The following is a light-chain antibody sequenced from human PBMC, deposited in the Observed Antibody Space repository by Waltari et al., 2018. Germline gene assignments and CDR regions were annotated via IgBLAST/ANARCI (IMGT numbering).Light chain of an antibody. CDR2: GAS. J-gene: IGKJ1*01. CDR1: QSVRNN. V-gene: IGKV3-15*01. Sequence: EIVMTQSPATLSVSPGERATLPCRASQSVRNNLVWYQQKPGQAPRLLIYGASTRVTGIPARFSGNGSGTEFTLTISSLQSEDFAVYYCQQYNNWPPWTFGQGTKVEIK. CDR3: QQYNNWPPWT.